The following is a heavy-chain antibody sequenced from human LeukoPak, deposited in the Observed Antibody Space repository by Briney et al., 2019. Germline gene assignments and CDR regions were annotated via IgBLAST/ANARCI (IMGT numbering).Heavy chain of an antibody. Sequence: QAGGSLRLSCAASGFTVSSYGMTWVRQAPGKGLEWVSSFSGSGGGTYYADFVKGRFTISRDNSKNTLYLQMNSLRAEDTAVYYCARVLRYCSGGNCYSGGLGYMDVWGKGTTVTISS. J-gene: IGHJ6*03. CDR1: GFTVSSYG. V-gene: IGHV3-23*01. CDR2: FSGSGGGT. CDR3: ARVLRYCSGGNCYSGGLGYMDV. D-gene: IGHD2-15*01.